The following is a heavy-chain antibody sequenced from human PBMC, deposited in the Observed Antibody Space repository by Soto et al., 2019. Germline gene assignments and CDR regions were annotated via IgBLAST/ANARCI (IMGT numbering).Heavy chain of an antibody. CDR3: ARDSSHTLFDY. Sequence: PSETLSLTCTVSGGSVSSGSYYWSWIRQPPGKGLEWIGYIYYSGSTNYNPSLKSRVTISVDTSKNQFSLKLSSVTAADTAVYYCARDSSHTLFDYWGQGTLVTVSS. CDR1: GGSVSSGSYY. CDR2: IYYSGST. V-gene: IGHV4-61*01. D-gene: IGHD6-19*01. J-gene: IGHJ4*02.